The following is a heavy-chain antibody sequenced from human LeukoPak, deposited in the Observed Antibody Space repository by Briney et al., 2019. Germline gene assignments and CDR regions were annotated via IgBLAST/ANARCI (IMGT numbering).Heavy chain of an antibody. Sequence: PGGSLRLSCAASGFTFSSYEMNWVRQAPGKGLEWVSYISSSGSTMYYADSVKGRFTISRDNAKNSLSLQMNSLRAEDTALYYCARVRGAYGSGSYYDYWGQGTLVTVSS. CDR1: GFTFSSYE. CDR2: ISSSGSTM. J-gene: IGHJ4*02. V-gene: IGHV3-48*03. CDR3: ARVRGAYGSGSYYDY. D-gene: IGHD3-10*01.